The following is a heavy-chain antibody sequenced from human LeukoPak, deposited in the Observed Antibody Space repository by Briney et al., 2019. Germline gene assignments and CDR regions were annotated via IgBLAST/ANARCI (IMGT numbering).Heavy chain of an antibody. Sequence: SETLSLTCAVYGGSFSGYYWSWIRQPPGKGLEWIGEINHSGSTNYNPSLKSRVTISVDTSKNQFSPKLSSVTAADTAVYYCARSPGITMIVVVNYWGQGTLVTVSS. D-gene: IGHD3-22*01. CDR3: ARSPGITMIVVVNY. J-gene: IGHJ4*02. CDR1: GGSFSGYY. CDR2: INHSGST. V-gene: IGHV4-34*01.